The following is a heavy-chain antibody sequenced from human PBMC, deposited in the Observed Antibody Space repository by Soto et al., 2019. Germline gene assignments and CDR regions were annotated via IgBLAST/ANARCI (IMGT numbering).Heavy chain of an antibody. CDR1: GFTFSSYA. Sequence: GGSLRLSCAASGFTFSSYAMSWVRQAPGKGLEWVSAISGSGGSTYYADSVKGRLTISRDNSKNTLYLQMNSLRAEDTAVYYCANTELRFLEWSPYYFDYWGQGTLVTVSS. D-gene: IGHD3-3*01. J-gene: IGHJ4*02. CDR2: ISGSGGST. CDR3: ANTELRFLEWSPYYFDY. V-gene: IGHV3-23*01.